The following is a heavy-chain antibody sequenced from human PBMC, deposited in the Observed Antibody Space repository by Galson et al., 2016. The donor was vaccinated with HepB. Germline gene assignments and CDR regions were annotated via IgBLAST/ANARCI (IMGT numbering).Heavy chain of an antibody. Sequence: SLRLSCAASGFTFTNDWMSWFRQAPGKGLEWVGRIKSKTDGGSIEYAADVKGRFTISRDDSKNTLYLHMTSLRTDDTAMYYCTTPTTGEWGQGTLVTVS. CDR2: IKSKTDGGSI. J-gene: IGHJ4*02. CDR3: TTPTTGE. CDR1: GFTFTNDW. V-gene: IGHV3-15*01. D-gene: IGHD3-16*01.